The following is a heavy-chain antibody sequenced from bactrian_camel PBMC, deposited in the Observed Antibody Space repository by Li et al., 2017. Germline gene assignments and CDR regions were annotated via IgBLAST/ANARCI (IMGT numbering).Heavy chain of an antibody. J-gene: IGHJ4*01. V-gene: IGHV3S9*01. CDR3: AKIPLGTAWAHED. Sequence: QVQLVESGGGLVQPGGSLRLSCAASGFTVSSTAMSWARQAPGTGLEWISRVDSGGVTYYADSVKGRFTISRDNAKNTLSLQLNSLKTEDTAMYYCAKIPLGTAWAHEDWGQGTQVTVS. D-gene: IGHD5*01. CDR1: GFTVSSTA. CDR2: VDSGGVT.